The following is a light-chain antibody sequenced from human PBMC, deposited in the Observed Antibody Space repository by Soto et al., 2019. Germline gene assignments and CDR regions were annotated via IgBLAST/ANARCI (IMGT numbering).Light chain of an antibody. J-gene: IGLJ1*01. CDR1: SGDVGSYNL. CDR3: CSNAGSSLYV. Sequence: QSALTQPASVSGSPGQSITISCTGTSGDVGSYNLVSWYQQHPGKAPILMIYEGSKRPSGVSNRFSGSKSGNTASLTISGLQAEDEADYYCCSNAGSSLYVFGTGTKLTVL. V-gene: IGLV2-23*01. CDR2: EGS.